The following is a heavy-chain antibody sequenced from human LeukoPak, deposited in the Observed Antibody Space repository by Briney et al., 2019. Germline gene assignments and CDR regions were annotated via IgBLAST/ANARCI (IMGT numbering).Heavy chain of an antibody. J-gene: IGHJ3*02. Sequence: SVKVSCKASGCTFSSYAISWVRQAPGQGLEWMGRIIPILGIANYAQKFQGRVTITADKSTSTAYMKLSSLRSEDTAVYYCAIYSYGDAFDIWGQGTMVTVSS. D-gene: IGHD5-18*01. CDR2: IIPILGIA. CDR1: GCTFSSYA. V-gene: IGHV1-69*04. CDR3: AIYSYGDAFDI.